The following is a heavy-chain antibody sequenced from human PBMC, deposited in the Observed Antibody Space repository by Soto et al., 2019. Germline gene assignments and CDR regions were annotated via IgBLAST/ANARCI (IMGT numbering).Heavy chain of an antibody. V-gene: IGHV4-31*03. CDR1: GGSISSGGYY. D-gene: IGHD2-15*01. CDR2: IYYSGST. CDR3: ARDGGYCSGGSCPSFDY. J-gene: IGHJ4*02. Sequence: SETLSLTCTVSGGSISSGGYYWSWIRQHPGKGLEWIGYIYYSGSTYYNPSLKSRVTISVDTSKNQFSLKLSSVTAADTAVYYCARDGGYCSGGSCPSFDYWGQGTLVTVSS.